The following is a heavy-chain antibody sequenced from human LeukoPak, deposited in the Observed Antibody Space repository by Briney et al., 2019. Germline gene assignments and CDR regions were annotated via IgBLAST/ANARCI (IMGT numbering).Heavy chain of an antibody. V-gene: IGHV3-7*04. D-gene: IGHD5/OR15-5a*01. CDR3: ARSVNSSFDT. CDR1: GFTFSWHW. J-gene: IGHJ4*02. CDR2: IRQDGKDK. Sequence: QPGGSLRLSCAAAGFTFSWHWMDWVRQAPGKGLQWVAHIRQDGKDKFYVDSVKGRFTISRDNARNSLFLQMNNLRAEDSGVYFCARSVNSSFDTWGQGTLVTVSS.